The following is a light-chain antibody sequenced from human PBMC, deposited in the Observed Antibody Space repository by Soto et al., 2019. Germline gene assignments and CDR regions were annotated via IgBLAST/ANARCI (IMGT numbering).Light chain of an antibody. V-gene: IGKV1-5*01. J-gene: IGKJ1*01. CDR1: QSVSSW. CDR3: QHYNSYRTWT. Sequence: DIQMTQSPSTLSASVGDTVTVTCRASQSVSSWLAWYQQKPGKAPKLLIYDASSWESGVPSRFSGSGSGTEFTLTISSLQPDDFATYYCQHYNSYRTWTFGQGTKVDIK. CDR2: DAS.